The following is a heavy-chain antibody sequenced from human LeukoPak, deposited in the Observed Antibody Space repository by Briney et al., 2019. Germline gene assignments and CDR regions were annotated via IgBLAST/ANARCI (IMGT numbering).Heavy chain of an antibody. CDR2: IHYSGST. V-gene: IGHV4-59*01. CDR1: GGSISSYY. Sequence: PSETLSLTCTVSGGSISSYYWSWIRQPPGKGLEWIGYIHYSGSTNYNPSLKSRVTISVDTSKNQFSLKLSSVTAADTAVYYCARGDYSSSWYVSVAFDIWGQGTMVTVSS. J-gene: IGHJ3*02. D-gene: IGHD6-13*01. CDR3: ARGDYSSSWYVSVAFDI.